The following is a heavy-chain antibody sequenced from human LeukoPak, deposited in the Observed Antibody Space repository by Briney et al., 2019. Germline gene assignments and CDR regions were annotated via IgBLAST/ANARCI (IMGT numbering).Heavy chain of an antibody. J-gene: IGHJ3*02. D-gene: IGHD1-1*01. Sequence: PGGSLRLSCAASGFTFSDSWMYWVRQAPGKGLVWVAFINTDGSSTNYADSVKGRFTISRDNAKITLYLQVNSLRAEDTAVYYCARALRPGGFDIWGQGTMVTVSS. CDR1: GFTFSDSW. CDR3: ARALRPGGFDI. CDR2: INTDGSST. V-gene: IGHV3-74*01.